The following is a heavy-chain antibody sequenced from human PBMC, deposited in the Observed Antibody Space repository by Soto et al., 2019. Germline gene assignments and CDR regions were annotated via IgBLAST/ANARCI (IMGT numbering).Heavy chain of an antibody. D-gene: IGHD3-10*02. CDR2: ISYDGSNT. Sequence: QVKLVESGGGVVQPGRSLTLSCAASGFTFSRLSMHWVRQAQGKGMAWVAVISYDGSNTHYAESVKGRFNISRDASQSTVFLQMNNLRGEDSAVYYCARDHGMFLSSYYSGMDVWGPGTTVSVSS. V-gene: IGHV3-30-3*01. J-gene: IGHJ6*02. CDR3: ARDHGMFLSSYYSGMDV. CDR1: GFTFSRLS.